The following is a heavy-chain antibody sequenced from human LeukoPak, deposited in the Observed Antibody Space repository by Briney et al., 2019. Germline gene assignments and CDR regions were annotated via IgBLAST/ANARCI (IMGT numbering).Heavy chain of an antibody. CDR1: GGSLSGYY. D-gene: IGHD2-2*03. V-gene: IGHV4-34*01. J-gene: IGHJ4*02. CDR3: ARGGYCSSTSCTGELDY. CDR2: INHSGST. Sequence: PSETLSLTCAVYGGSLSGYYWSWIRQPPGKGLEWIGEINHSGSTNYNPSLKSRVTISVDTSKNQFSLKLSSVTAADTAVYCCARGGYCSSTSCTGELDYWGQGTLVTVSS.